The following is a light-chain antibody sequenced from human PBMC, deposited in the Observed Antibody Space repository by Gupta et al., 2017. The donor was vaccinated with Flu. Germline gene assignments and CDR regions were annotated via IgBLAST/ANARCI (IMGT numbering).Light chain of an antibody. CDR2: DAS. CDR3: HQCRTLLT. V-gene: IGKV3-11*01. J-gene: IGKJ4*01. Sequence: EIVLTQSPATLSLSQVDRASLSCRASQSVSNLLAWYQQKPGQAPRLLIYDASNMDTGIPARFSGSGSGTEFTLTISSLEPEDSATYFCHQCRTLLTFGRGTTVKI. CDR1: QSVSNL.